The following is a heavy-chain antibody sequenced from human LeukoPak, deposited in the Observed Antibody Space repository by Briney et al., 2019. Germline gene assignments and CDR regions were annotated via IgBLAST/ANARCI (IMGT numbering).Heavy chain of an antibody. D-gene: IGHD6-13*01. Sequence: GSLRLSCAASGFTFSSYSMHWVRQAPGKGLEWVAVISYDGSNKYYADSVKGRFTISRDNSKNTLYLQMNSLRAEDTAVYYCAKDWAVYSSSWYFDYWGQGTLVTVSS. CDR1: GFTFSSYS. CDR3: AKDWAVYSSSWYFDY. J-gene: IGHJ4*02. V-gene: IGHV3-30*18. CDR2: ISYDGSNK.